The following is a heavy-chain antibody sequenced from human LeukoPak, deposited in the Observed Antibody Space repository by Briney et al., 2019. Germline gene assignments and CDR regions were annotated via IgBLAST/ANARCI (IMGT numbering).Heavy chain of an antibody. Sequence: SETLSLTCTVSGGSISSYYWSWIRQPPGKGLEWIGYIYYSGSTNYNPSLKSRVTISVDTSKNQFSLKLSSVTAAVTAVYYCARRPPAGQQQTYAFDIWGQGTMVTVSS. CDR3: ARRPPAGQQQTYAFDI. CDR1: GGSISSYY. D-gene: IGHD6-13*01. CDR2: IYYSGST. V-gene: IGHV4-59*08. J-gene: IGHJ3*02.